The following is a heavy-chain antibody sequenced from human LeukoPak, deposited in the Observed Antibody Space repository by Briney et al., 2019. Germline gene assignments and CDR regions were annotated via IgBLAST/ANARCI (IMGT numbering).Heavy chain of an antibody. V-gene: IGHV3-9*03. CDR3: AKSPEWELRSDWYFDL. CDR1: GFTFDDYA. J-gene: IGHJ2*01. Sequence: GGSLRLSCAASGFTFDDYAMHWVRQAPGKGLEWVSGISWNSGSIGYADSVKGRFTISRDNAKSSLYLQMNSLRAEDMALYYCAKSPEWELRSDWYFDLWGRGTLVTVSS. D-gene: IGHD1-26*01. CDR2: ISWNSGSI.